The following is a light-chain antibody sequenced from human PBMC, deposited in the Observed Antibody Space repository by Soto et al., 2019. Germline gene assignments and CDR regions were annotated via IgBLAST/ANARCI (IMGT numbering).Light chain of an antibody. V-gene: IGLV1-51*01. CDR2: DSD. Sequence: QSVLTQPPSVSAAPGQEVTISCSGSSSNIADNSVSWYQHLPGTATKLLIYDSDRRPSGIPARFSGSKSGTSATLGIPVLQTGDEADFYCGACDTILTVYVFGSGTKVNVL. CDR3: GACDTILTVYV. J-gene: IGLJ1*01. CDR1: SSNIADNS.